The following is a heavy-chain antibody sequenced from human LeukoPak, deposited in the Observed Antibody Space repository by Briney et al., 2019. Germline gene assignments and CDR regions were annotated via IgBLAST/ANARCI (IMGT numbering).Heavy chain of an antibody. CDR3: GRGGLIQRHAFDI. J-gene: IGHJ3*02. Sequence: GGSLRLSCAASGFTFDDYGMSWVRQVPGKGLEWVSGINWNGGSTGNADSVKGRFTISRDNAKNSLYLHMNSLRGEDTALYYCGRGGLIQRHAFDIWGQGTMVTVSS. D-gene: IGHD1-1*01. CDR1: GFTFDDYG. V-gene: IGHV3-20*04. CDR2: INWNGGST.